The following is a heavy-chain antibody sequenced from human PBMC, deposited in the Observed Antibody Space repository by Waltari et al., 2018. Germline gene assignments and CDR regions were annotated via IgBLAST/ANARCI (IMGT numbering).Heavy chain of an antibody. Sequence: EVQLVESGGDLIQPGGSLRLSCAASGFTVGNNFMGWVRQAPGKGREWVSVIYSGGRTTYIDSVRGRFTISRDSSKNTLYLQMNSLRAEDTAVYYCAKVDNVGLNNYWGQGTLVTVSS. D-gene: IGHD1-1*01. CDR3: AKVDNVGLNNY. V-gene: IGHV3-53*01. CDR1: GFTVGNNF. CDR2: IYSGGRT. J-gene: IGHJ4*02.